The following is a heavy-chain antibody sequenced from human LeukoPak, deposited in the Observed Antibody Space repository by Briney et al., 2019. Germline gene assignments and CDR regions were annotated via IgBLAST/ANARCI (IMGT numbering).Heavy chain of an antibody. J-gene: IGHJ3*02. CDR2: ITYDGSNQ. CDR3: ARGGYSSKVLAFDI. V-gene: IGHV3-30*04. Sequence: GRSLRLSCAASGFTFSRFAMHWVRQAPGKGLEWVALITYDGSNQYYADSVKGRFTFSKDSSKNTLYLQMNSLRAEDTAVYYCARGGYSSKVLAFDIWGQGTMVTVSS. D-gene: IGHD5-18*01. CDR1: GFTFSRFA.